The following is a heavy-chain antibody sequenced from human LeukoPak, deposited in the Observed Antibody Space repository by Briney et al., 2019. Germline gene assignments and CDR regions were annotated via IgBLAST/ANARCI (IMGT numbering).Heavy chain of an antibody. CDR1: GGSISSGGYY. J-gene: IGHJ6*02. V-gene: IGHV4-31*03. Sequence: SETLSLTCTVSGGSISSGGYYWSWIRQHPGKGLEWIGYIYYSGSTYYNPSLKSRVTMSVDTSKNQFSLKLSSVTAADTAVYYCARVGDTAMVRGYYYYYGMDVWGQGTTVTVSS. D-gene: IGHD5-18*01. CDR3: ARVGDTAMVRGYYYYYGMDV. CDR2: IYYSGST.